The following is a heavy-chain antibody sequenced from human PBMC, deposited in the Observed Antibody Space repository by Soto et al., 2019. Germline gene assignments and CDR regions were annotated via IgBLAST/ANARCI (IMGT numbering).Heavy chain of an antibody. D-gene: IGHD2-15*01. V-gene: IGHV3-21*01. CDR3: ARVQGYCSGGTCHTDY. Sequence: GGSLRLSCAASGFMFNDHSMNWVRQAPGKGLEWVSSISSSSTYTYYADSVKGRFTISRDNAKNSLSLQMNSLRAEDTAVYYCARVQGYCSGGTCHTDYWRLGTLVTVSS. CDR1: GFMFNDHS. J-gene: IGHJ4*02. CDR2: ISSSSTYT.